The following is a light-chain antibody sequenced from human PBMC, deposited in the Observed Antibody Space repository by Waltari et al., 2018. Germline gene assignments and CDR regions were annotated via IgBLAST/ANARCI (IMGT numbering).Light chain of an antibody. J-gene: IGLJ2*01. CDR3: CSYAGSSIFVV. CDR1: SSDIGNYNL. V-gene: IGLV2-23*03. CDR2: EGS. Sequence: QSALTQPASVSGSPGQSITISCTGTSSDIGNYNLVPWYQQHPSKAPKLLIYEGSKRPSGVSNRVSGSKYGNTASLTISRLQTEDEADYYCCSYAGSSIFVVFGGGTKLTVL.